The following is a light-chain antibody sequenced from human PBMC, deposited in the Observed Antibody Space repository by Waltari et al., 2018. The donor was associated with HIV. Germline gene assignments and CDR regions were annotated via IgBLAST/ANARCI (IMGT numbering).Light chain of an antibody. CDR3: MQGTHWPIT. V-gene: IGKV2-30*01. CDR1: QSLVYSDGNTY. CDR2: KVS. J-gene: IGKJ5*01. Sequence: VVVTQSPLSLPVSLGQPASISCNSSQSLVYSDGNTYLNWFHQRPGQSPRRLIYKVSNRDAGVPDRFSGSGSGTDFTLKISRVEAEDVGVYYCMQGTHWPITFGQGTRLEIK.